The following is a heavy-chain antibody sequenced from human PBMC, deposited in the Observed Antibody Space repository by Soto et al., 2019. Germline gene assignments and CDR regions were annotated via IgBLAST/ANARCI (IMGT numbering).Heavy chain of an antibody. CDR3: AKGDYYDSSGPFDY. J-gene: IGHJ4*02. V-gene: IGHV3-30*18. Sequence: GGSLRLSCAASGFTFNNYGIHWVRQTPGQGLEWVAVISSDGGKKYYADSVKGRFTISRDNSKNTLYLQMSSLRAEDTAVYYCAKGDYYDSSGPFDYWGQGTVVTVSS. CDR1: GFTFNNYG. D-gene: IGHD3-22*01. CDR2: ISSDGGKK.